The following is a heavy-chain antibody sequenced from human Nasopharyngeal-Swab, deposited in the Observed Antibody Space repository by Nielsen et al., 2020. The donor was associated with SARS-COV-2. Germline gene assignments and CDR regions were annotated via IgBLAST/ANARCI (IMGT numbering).Heavy chain of an antibody. Sequence: GGSLRLSCAASGFTLRSYDVHWVRQTTGEGLEWVSVIASSGATSYLDSVKGRFTVSRDNVKNSVYLQMNSLRAGDTAVHYCAREQLCIRGTRCLDAFDIWGQGTMVTVSS. CDR2: IASSGAT. CDR1: GFTLRSYD. D-gene: IGHD2-2*01. V-gene: IGHV3-13*01. J-gene: IGHJ3*02. CDR3: AREQLCIRGTRCLDAFDI.